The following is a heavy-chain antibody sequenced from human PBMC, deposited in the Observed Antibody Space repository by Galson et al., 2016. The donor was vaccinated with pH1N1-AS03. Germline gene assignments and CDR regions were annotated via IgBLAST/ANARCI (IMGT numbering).Heavy chain of an antibody. J-gene: IGHJ6*02. V-gene: IGHV1-2*04. CDR3: ARDPRGPCTSSTCPTAYYFGMDV. CDR2: INPRSGVT. CDR1: GYIFTGFH. D-gene: IGHD2-2*01. Sequence: SVKVSCKASGYIFTGFHVHWVRQAPGQGLELMGWINPRSGVTNYAQKFQAWVTMTRDTSSSTAYMELSGLKADDTAVYYCARDPRGPCTSSTCPTAYYFGMDVWGQGTTVIGSS.